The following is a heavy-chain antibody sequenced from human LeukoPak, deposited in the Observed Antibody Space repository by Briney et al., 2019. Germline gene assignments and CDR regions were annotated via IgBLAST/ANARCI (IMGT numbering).Heavy chain of an antibody. Sequence: PSETLSLTCAVYGGSFSGYYWSWIRQPPGKGLEWIGEINHSGSTNYNPSLKSRVTISVDTSKNQFSLKLGSVTAADTAVYYCARLTRNYYGSGSYYPIFDYWGQGTLVTVSS. CDR1: GGSFSGYY. CDR3: ARLTRNYYGSGSYYPIFDY. D-gene: IGHD3-10*01. CDR2: INHSGST. V-gene: IGHV4-34*01. J-gene: IGHJ4*02.